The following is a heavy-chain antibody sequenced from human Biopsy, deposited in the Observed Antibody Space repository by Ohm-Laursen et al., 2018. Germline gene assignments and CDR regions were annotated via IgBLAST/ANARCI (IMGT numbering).Heavy chain of an antibody. CDR1: GFTFDDHV. Sequence: SLRLSCSASGFTFDDHVMHWVRQAPGKGLEWVSGISWDGGSEGYADSVKGRFTISRDNAKKLLYLQMNSLRAEDTALYYCAKDVRVKVQLDGMDVWGQGTTATVSS. CDR2: ISWDGGSE. J-gene: IGHJ6*02. V-gene: IGHV3-9*01. CDR3: AKDVRVKVQLDGMDV. D-gene: IGHD1-1*01.